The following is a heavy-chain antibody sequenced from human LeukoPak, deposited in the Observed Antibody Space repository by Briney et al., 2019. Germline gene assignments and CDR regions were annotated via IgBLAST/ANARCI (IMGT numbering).Heavy chain of an antibody. D-gene: IGHD2-21*02. CDR1: GYTFTGYY. Sequence: GASVKVSCKASGYTFTGYYMHWVRQAPGQGLEWMGWINPNSGGTNYTQKLQSSVTMTRDTSISTAYMELGRLGSDDTAVYYCARGPPYCGGDCSPFDYWGQGTLVTVSS. V-gene: IGHV1-2*02. CDR2: INPNSGGT. CDR3: ARGPPYCGGDCSPFDY. J-gene: IGHJ4*02.